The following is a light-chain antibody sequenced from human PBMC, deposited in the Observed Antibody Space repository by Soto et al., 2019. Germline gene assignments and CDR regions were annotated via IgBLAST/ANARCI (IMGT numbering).Light chain of an antibody. CDR2: KAS. V-gene: IGKV1-5*03. Sequence: DIQMTQSPSTLSGSVGDRVTITCRASQTISSWLVWYQQKPGKAPKLLIYKASTLKSGVPSRFSGSGSGTEFTLTISSLQPDDFVTYYCQHYNSYSEAFGQGTKV. CDR3: QHYNSYSEA. CDR1: QTISSW. J-gene: IGKJ1*01.